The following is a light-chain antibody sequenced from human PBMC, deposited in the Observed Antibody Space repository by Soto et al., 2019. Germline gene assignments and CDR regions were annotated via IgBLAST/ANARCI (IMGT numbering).Light chain of an antibody. CDR2: EVS. V-gene: IGLV2-14*01. Sequence: QSALTQPASVSGSPEQSITISCTGTGSDIGGYNYVSWYQQHPGKAPKVMIYEVSNRPSGVSNRFSASKSGNTASLTISGLQAEDEADYYCTLYTSSSSVVFGGGTQLTVL. CDR1: GSDIGGYNY. J-gene: IGLJ2*01. CDR3: TLYTSSSSVV.